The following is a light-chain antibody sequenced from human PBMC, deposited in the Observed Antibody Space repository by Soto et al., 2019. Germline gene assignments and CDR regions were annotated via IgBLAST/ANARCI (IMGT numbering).Light chain of an antibody. CDR1: SSDVGGYKY. CDR3: CSYAGGYLL. V-gene: IGLV2-11*01. J-gene: IGLJ2*01. Sequence: QPALTQPRSVSGSPGQSVTISCTGTSSDVGGYKYVSWYQQHPGKAPNLMIYEVSKWPPGVPDRFSGSKSGNTASLTISGLQAEDEADYYCCSYAGGYLLFGGGTKLTVL. CDR2: EVS.